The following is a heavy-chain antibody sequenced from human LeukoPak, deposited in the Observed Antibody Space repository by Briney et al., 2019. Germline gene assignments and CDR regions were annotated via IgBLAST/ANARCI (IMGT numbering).Heavy chain of an antibody. V-gene: IGHV4-38-2*02. Sequence: NTSETLSLTYTVSGYSISSGYYWGWIRQPPGKGLEWIGSIYHSENTYYNPSLKSRVTISIDTSKNQFYLKLSSLTAADTAVYYCARRDDSSGYHKIFDYWGPGTLVTVSS. D-gene: IGHD3-22*01. CDR2: IYHSENT. CDR1: GYSISSGYY. J-gene: IGHJ4*02. CDR3: ARRDDSSGYHKIFDY.